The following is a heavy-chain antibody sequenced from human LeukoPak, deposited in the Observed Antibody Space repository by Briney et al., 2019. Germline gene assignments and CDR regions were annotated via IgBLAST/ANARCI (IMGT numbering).Heavy chain of an antibody. CDR2: IYSGGST. D-gene: IGHD5-24*01. Sequence: PGGSLRLSCAASGFTVSSNYMSWVRQAPGKGLEWVSVIYSGGSTYYADSVKGRFTISRDNSKNTLYLQMNSLRAEDTAVYYCARERWGDGYNSQYFDYWGQGTLDTVSS. V-gene: IGHV3-53*01. J-gene: IGHJ4*02. CDR3: ARERWGDGYNSQYFDY. CDR1: GFTVSSNY.